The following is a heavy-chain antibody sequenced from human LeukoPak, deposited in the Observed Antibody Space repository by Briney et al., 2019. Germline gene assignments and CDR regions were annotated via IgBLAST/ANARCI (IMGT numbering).Heavy chain of an antibody. J-gene: IGHJ4*02. Sequence: PSETLSLTCTVSGGSISSYYWSWIRQPPGKGLEWIGYIYYSGSTNYNPSLKSRVTISVDTSKNQFSLKLSSVTAADTAVYYCARHRVSPAPIVVVPAAIAGKFDYWGQGTLVTVSS. CDR1: GGSISSYY. D-gene: IGHD2-2*01. CDR2: IYYSGST. V-gene: IGHV4-59*08. CDR3: ARHRVSPAPIVVVPAAIAGKFDY.